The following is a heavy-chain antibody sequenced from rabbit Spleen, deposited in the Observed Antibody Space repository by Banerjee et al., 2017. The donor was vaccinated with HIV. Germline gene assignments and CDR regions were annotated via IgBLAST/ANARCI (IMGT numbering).Heavy chain of an antibody. CDR2: IAGSSSGFT. CDR1: GLDFSNNFW. D-gene: IGHD8-1*01. J-gene: IGHJ6*01. V-gene: IGHV1S45*01. CDR3: ARDTGSSFSSYGMDL. Sequence: QEQLEESGGDLVKPGASLTLTCKASGLDFSNNFWLCWVRQAPGKGLEWISCIAGSSSGFTYSATWAKGRFTCSKTSSTTVTLQMTSLTVADTATYFCARDTGSSFSSYGMDLWGPGTLVTVS.